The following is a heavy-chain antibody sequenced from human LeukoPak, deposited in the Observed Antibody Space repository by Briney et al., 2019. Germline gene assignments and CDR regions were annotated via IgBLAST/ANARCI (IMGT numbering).Heavy chain of an antibody. CDR1: GGSITTYY. V-gene: IGHV4-59*12. Sequence: SETLSLTCTVSGGSITTYYWSWIRQPPGKGLEWIGNIYSSGSANYNPSLKSRVTISVDTSKNQFSLKLSSVTAADTAVYYCASLGSRSDNWFDPWGQGTLVTVSS. J-gene: IGHJ5*02. CDR3: ASLGSRSDNWFDP. CDR2: IYSSGSA. D-gene: IGHD6-13*01.